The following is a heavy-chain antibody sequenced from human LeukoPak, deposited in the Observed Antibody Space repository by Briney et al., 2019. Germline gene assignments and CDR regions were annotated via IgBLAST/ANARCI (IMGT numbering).Heavy chain of an antibody. V-gene: IGHV4-59*01. CDR2: IYYSGSP. D-gene: IGHD6-6*01. CDR1: GGAISIYY. J-gene: IGHJ5*02. Sequence: SETLSLTCTVSGGAISIYYWSWIRQPPGKGLECIGHIYYSGSPTYNPSLKSRVTIPVDTSKNQFSLNLTSVTAADTAGYFCSKKKFIAAGGFDPWGQGTLVTVSS. CDR3: SKKKFIAAGGFDP.